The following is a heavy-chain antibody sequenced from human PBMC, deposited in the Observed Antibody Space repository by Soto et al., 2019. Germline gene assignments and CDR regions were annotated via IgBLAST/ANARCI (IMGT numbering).Heavy chain of an antibody. D-gene: IGHD3-16*01. J-gene: IGHJ4*02. CDR3: ARLNWGGPLD. Sequence: EVQLVESGGGLVQPGGSLRLSCAASGFTFSSYWMYWVRQAPGKGLVWVSRLNGEGSSTSNADSVKGRFTISRDNAKNTLFLQMNSLRAEDTAVYYCARLNWGGPLDWGQGTLVTVSS. CDR2: LNGEGSST. CDR1: GFTFSSYW. V-gene: IGHV3-74*01.